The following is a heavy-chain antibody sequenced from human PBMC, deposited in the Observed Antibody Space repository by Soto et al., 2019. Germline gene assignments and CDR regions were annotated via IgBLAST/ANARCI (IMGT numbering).Heavy chain of an antibody. J-gene: IGHJ4*02. V-gene: IGHV6-1*01. CDR3: ARGIGGSGSYVFDY. CDR1: GDSVSSNSAA. Sequence: QTLSLTCAIPGDSVSSNSAAWNWIRQSPSRGLEWLGRTYYRSKWYNDYAVSVKSRITINPDTSKNQFSLQLNSVTPEDTAVYYCARGIGGSGSYVFDYWGQGTLVTVSS. D-gene: IGHD3-10*01. CDR2: TYYRSKWYN.